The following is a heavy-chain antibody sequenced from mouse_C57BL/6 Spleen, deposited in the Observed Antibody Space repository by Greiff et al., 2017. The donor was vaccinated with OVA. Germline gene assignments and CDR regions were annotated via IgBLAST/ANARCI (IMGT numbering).Heavy chain of an antibody. J-gene: IGHJ4*01. Sequence: VQLQQSGPELVKPGASVKISCKASGYTFTDYYMNWVKQSHGKSLEWIGDINPNNGGTSYNQKFKGKATLTVDKSSSTAYMELRSLTSEDSAVYYCLGSAMDYWGQGTSVTVSS. CDR2: INPNNGGT. CDR3: LGSAMDY. CDR1: GYTFTDYY. D-gene: IGHD4-1*01. V-gene: IGHV1-26*01.